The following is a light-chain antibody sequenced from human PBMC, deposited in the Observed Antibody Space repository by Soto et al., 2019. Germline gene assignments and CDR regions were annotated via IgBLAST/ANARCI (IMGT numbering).Light chain of an antibody. CDR3: QVWDSSSDHVV. V-gene: IGLV3-21*02. J-gene: IGLJ2*01. Sequence: SYELTQPPSVSVAPGQTARITCGGTNIGSKSVHWYQQKPGQAPVLVVYDDSDRPSGIPERFSGSNSGNTATLTISRVEAGDDADYYCQVWDSSSDHVVFGGGTKLTVL. CDR1: NIGSKS. CDR2: DDS.